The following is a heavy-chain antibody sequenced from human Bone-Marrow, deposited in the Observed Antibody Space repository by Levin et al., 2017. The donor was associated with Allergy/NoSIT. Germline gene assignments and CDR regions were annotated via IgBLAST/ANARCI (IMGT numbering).Heavy chain of an antibody. J-gene: IGHJ3*02. CDR2: ISGYNENA. CDR1: GYSLNSYG. CDR3: ARGALDSSGFNSGVFDI. V-gene: IGHV1-18*01. D-gene: IGHD3-22*01. Sequence: GESLKISCEVFGYSLNSYGISWVRQAPGQGLEWIGWISGYNENANYVQNFQDRLTLTTDTSMNTAYMDLRSLRSDDTAVYYCARGALDSSGFNSGVFDIWGQGTLVSVSS.